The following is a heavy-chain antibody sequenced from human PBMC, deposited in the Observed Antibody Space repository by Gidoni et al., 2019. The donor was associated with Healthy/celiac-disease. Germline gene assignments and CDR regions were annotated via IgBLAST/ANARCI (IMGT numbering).Heavy chain of an antibody. CDR3: ARDSGDYGDYGPWFDP. V-gene: IGHV3-11*05. CDR1: GFTFSYYY. J-gene: IGHJ5*02. CDR2: IRSSSSYT. Sequence: QVQLVVSGGGLVKPGGSLRLSCAASGFTFSYYYMSWIRQAPGKGMEWVSYIRSSSSYTNYADSVKGRFTISRDNAKNSLYLQMNSLRAEDTAVYYCARDSGDYGDYGPWFDPWGQGTLVTVSS. D-gene: IGHD4-17*01.